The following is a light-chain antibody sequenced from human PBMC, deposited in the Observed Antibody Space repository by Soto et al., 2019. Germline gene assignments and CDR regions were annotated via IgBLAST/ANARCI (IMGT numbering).Light chain of an antibody. CDR3: QEYDGALIP. CDR2: GAS. J-gene: IGKJ5*01. CDR1: QSLSSSY. Sequence: IVFMQSPGTLSSSPGERATLSCRDSQSLSSSYLAWYQQKTGQAPRLLIYGASSRVTGIPERFSGSGSGTDFTLTIARLEPEDFAVYYCQEYDGALIPFGLGTRLEIK. V-gene: IGKV3-20*01.